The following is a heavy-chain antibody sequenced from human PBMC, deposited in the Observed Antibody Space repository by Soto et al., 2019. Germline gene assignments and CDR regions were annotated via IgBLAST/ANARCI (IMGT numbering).Heavy chain of an antibody. V-gene: IGHV1-69*13. J-gene: IGHJ6*02. CDR2: IIPIFGTA. CDR3: ASGITGPRVPLLYYYGMDV. CDR1: GGTFSSYA. D-gene: IGHD1-20*01. Sequence: SVKVSCKASGGTFSSYAISWVRQAPGQGLEWMGGIIPIFGTANYAQKFQGRVTITADESTSTAYMELSSLRSEDTAVYYCASGITGPRVPLLYYYGMDVWGQGTTVTVSS.